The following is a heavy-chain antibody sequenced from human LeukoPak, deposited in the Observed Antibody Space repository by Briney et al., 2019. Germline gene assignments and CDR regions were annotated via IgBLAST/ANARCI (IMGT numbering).Heavy chain of an antibody. V-gene: IGHV1-2*02. Sequence: ASVKVSCKASGYTFTGYYMQWVRQAPGQGLEWMGWINPNSGGTNYAQKFQGRVTMTRDTSISTAYMELSRLRSDDTAVYYCARRVVVAAPFDLWGRGTLVTVSS. CDR3: ARRVVVAAPFDL. CDR1: GYTFTGYY. J-gene: IGHJ2*01. D-gene: IGHD2-15*01. CDR2: INPNSGGT.